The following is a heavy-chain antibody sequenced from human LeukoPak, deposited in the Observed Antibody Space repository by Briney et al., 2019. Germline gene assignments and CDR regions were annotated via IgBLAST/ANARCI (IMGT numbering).Heavy chain of an antibody. CDR3: ASGAGAKSFDY. D-gene: IGHD4/OR15-4a*01. CDR2: IFYSGST. CDR1: GGSISSFY. Sequence: PSETLSLTCTVSGGSISSFYWSWIRQPPGNGLEWIGHIFYSGSTNYNPSLKSRVTISVDTSKNQFSLKLNSVTAADTALYYCASGAGAKSFDYWGQGTLVTVSS. V-gene: IGHV4-59*01. J-gene: IGHJ4*02.